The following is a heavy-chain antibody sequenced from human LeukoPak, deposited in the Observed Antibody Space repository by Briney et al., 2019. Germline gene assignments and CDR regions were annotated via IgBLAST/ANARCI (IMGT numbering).Heavy chain of an antibody. Sequence: PGGSLRLSCAASGFMFSSYSMNWVRQAPGKGLEWVSYISGSSSTIYYADSVKGRFTISRDNAKTSLYLQMNSLRAEDTAVYCCARVGYCSGGSCYRPWFDPWGQGTLVTVSS. CDR3: ARVGYCSGGSCYRPWFDP. J-gene: IGHJ5*02. V-gene: IGHV3-48*01. D-gene: IGHD2-15*01. CDR2: ISGSSSTI. CDR1: GFMFSSYS.